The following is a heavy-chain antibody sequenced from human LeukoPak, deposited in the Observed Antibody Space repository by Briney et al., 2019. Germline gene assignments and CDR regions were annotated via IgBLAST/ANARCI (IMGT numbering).Heavy chain of an antibody. Sequence: SGTLSLTCAVYGGSFSGYYWSWIRQPPGKGLEWIGEINHSGSTNYNPSLKSRVTISGDTAKNQFSLKLSSVTAADTAVYYCARGQRGFWSGYYTGSGVGFDYWGQGTLVTVSS. D-gene: IGHD3-3*01. CDR1: GGSFSGYY. CDR2: INHSGST. CDR3: ARGQRGFWSGYYTGSGVGFDY. V-gene: IGHV4-34*01. J-gene: IGHJ4*02.